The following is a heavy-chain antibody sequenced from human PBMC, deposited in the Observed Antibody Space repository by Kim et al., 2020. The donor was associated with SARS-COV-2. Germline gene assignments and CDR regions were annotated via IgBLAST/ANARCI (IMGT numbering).Heavy chain of an antibody. V-gene: IGHV4-59*01. CDR1: GGSISSYY. CDR3: ARYPRDYISARD. Sequence: SETLSLTCTVSGGSISSYYWSWIRQPPGKGLEWIGYIYYSGSADYNPSLKSRVTISVDTSRNQFSLRLSSVTAADTAVYYCARYPRDYISARDWGQGTL. J-gene: IGHJ4*02. CDR2: IYYSGSA. D-gene: IGHD4-4*01.